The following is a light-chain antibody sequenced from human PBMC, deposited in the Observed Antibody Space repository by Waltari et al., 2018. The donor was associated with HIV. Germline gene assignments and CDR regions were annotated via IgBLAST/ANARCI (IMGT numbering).Light chain of an antibody. CDR3: QSYDSSLTMV. CDR2: ATI. Sequence: QSVLTQPPSVSGAPGQRVTISCTGGSSNIGAGYDVHWYQRLPGTAPKLLIFATINGPSGGPDRFSGSSSGTSASLAITGLQAEDEADYYCQSYDSSLTMVFGGGTKVTVL. V-gene: IGLV1-40*01. CDR1: SSNIGAGYD. J-gene: IGLJ2*01.